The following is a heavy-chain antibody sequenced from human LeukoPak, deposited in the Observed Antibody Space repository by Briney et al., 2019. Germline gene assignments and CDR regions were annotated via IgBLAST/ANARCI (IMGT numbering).Heavy chain of an antibody. Sequence: SETLSLTCTVSGGSISSSSYYWGWIRQPPGKGLEWIGSIYYSGSTYYNPSLKSRVTISVDTSKNQFSLKLSSVTAADTAVYYCARDRGITTTIIVGGGFDYWGQGTLVTVSS. J-gene: IGHJ4*02. V-gene: IGHV4-39*07. D-gene: IGHD3-22*01. CDR2: IYYSGST. CDR1: GGSISSSSYY. CDR3: ARDRGITTTIIVGGGFDY.